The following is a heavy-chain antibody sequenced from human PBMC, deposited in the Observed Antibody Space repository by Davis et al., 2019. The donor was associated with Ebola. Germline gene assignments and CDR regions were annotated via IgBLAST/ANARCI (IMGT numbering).Heavy chain of an antibody. CDR3: AKAPWFRYYDFWSGPDDAFDI. V-gene: IGHV3-23*01. D-gene: IGHD3-3*01. Sequence: PGGSLRLSCAASGFTFSSYAMSWVRQAPGKGLEWVSAISGSGGSTYYADSVKGRFTISRDNSKNTLYLQMNSLRAEDTAVYYCAKAPWFRYYDFWSGPDDAFDIWGQGTMVTVSS. CDR2: ISGSGGST. J-gene: IGHJ3*02. CDR1: GFTFSSYA.